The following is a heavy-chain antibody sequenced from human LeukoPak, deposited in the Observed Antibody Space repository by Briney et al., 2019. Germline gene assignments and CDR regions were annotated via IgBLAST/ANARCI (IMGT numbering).Heavy chain of an antibody. V-gene: IGHV4-39*07. CDR3: ARDLGGPIAVAAY. Sequence: SETLSLTCTVSGGSISSSSYYWGWIRQPPGKGLEWIGSIYYSGSTYYNPSLKSRVTISVDTSKNQFSLKLSSVTAADTAVYYCARDLGGPIAVAAYWGQGTLVTVSS. D-gene: IGHD6-19*01. CDR1: GGSISSSSYY. J-gene: IGHJ4*02. CDR2: IYYSGST.